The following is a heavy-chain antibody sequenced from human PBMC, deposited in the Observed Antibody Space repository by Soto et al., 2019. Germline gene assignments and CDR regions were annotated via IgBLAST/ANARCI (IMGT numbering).Heavy chain of an antibody. Sequence: GGSLRLSFSASGINFNDYLRSLFRQAEGKGMEWVANIKEDRSSRYYMDSVKGRFTIYRDHANNSLSLQMNSLRDEDPALYYCESDPWYVFDNWGQGTPVTVSS. CDR1: GINFNDYL. V-gene: IGHV3-7*01. CDR3: ESDPWYVFDN. D-gene: IGHD6-13*01. J-gene: IGHJ4*02. CDR2: IKEDRSSR.